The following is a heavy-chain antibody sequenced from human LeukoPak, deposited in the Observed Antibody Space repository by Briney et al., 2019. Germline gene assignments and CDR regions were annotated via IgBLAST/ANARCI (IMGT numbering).Heavy chain of an antibody. CDR1: VGSLSRSGYN. D-gene: IGHD2-15*01. CDR2: IYYSGGT. Sequence: SETLSLTCTVSVGSLSRSGYNWGWIRQPPGKGVEWIGSIYYSGGTYYIPSLKSRVTISVDTSKNQLSLKLNSVTAADTAVYYCARLGVVVAATQIDHWGQGTLVTVSS. CDR3: ARLGVVVAATQIDH. V-gene: IGHV4-39*01. J-gene: IGHJ4*02.